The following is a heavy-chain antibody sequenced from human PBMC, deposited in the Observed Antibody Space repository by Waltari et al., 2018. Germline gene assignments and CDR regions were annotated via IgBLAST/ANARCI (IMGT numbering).Heavy chain of an antibody. D-gene: IGHD6-13*01. V-gene: IGHV6-1*01. CDR3: VRDTPSSWTLLDV. CDR2: TYHTSKWNY. J-gene: IGHJ4*02. CDR1: GASVPGTGAT. Sequence: QVQLKQSGPGLVRPSQTLSPTCVISGASVPGTGATLNWIRPSPSRGLEWLGRTYHTSKWNYDYAVSVEGRITIIPDTSKNQVSLQLDSVTPEDSAVYYCVRDTPSSWTLLDVWGQGTLVTVSS.